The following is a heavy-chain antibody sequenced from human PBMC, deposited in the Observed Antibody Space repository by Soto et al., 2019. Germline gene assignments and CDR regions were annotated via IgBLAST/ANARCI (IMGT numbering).Heavy chain of an antibody. V-gene: IGHV1-69*13. CDR3: ARDFVVTGSYDAFDI. D-gene: IGHD1-20*01. CDR2: IIPIFGTA. CDR1: GGTFSSYA. J-gene: IGHJ3*02. Sequence: PVNVSGKASGGTFSSYAISWVRQPPGQGLEWMGGIIPIFGTANYAQKFQGRVTITADESTSTAYMELSSLRSEDTAVYYCARDFVVTGSYDAFDIWGQGTMVTVS.